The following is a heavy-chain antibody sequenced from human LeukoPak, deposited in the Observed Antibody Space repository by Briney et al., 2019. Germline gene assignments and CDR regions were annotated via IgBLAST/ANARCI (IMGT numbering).Heavy chain of an antibody. V-gene: IGHV4-38-2*02. CDR2: IYHRGST. CDR3: ARGAEYYAIWRGYAGYSDY. Sequence: SETLSLTYTVSGYSISNGYYWGWIRQPPGKGLEWVGSIYHRGSTYYNPSPRSRVTISLDRSKKKFSLKLTSVTAADTAVYFCARGAEYYAIWRGYAGYSDYWGQGISVAVSS. D-gene: IGHD3-3*01. CDR1: GYSISNGYY. J-gene: IGHJ4*02.